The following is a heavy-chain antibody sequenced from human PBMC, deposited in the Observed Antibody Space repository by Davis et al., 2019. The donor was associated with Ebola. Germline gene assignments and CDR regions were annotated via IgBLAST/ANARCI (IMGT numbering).Heavy chain of an antibody. CDR1: GYTFTGYY. D-gene: IGHD2-2*01. CDR2: INPNSGGT. CDR3: ARIGEYCSSTSCYWGYFGY. Sequence: ASVKVSCKASGYTFTGYYMHWVRQAPGQGLEWMGWINPNSGGTNYAQKLQGRVTMTTDTSTSTAYMELRSLRSDDTAVYYCARIGEYCSSTSCYWGYFGYWGQGTLVTVSS. V-gene: IGHV1-2*02. J-gene: IGHJ4*02.